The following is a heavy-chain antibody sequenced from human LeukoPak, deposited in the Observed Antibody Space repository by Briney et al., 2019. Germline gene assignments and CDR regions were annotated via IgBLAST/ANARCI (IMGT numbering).Heavy chain of an antibody. Sequence: GGALRLSCAASGFTFRSYGMDWVRQAPGRGLEWVAFIRYDGNNKDYADPVKGRFSISRDNSKNTLYLQMNSVRVEDTAVYYCAKGYGDLVAFDIWGQGTMVTVSS. V-gene: IGHV3-30*02. D-gene: IGHD4-17*01. CDR1: GFTFRSYG. J-gene: IGHJ3*02. CDR2: IRYDGNNK. CDR3: AKGYGDLVAFDI.